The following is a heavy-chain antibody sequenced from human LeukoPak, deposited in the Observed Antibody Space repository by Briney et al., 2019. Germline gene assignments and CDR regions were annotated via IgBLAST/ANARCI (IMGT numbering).Heavy chain of an antibody. Sequence: ASVTVSCKASGYTFTGFYIHWVRQAPGEGPQWMGWVNPNSGGTNYAKKFQGRVTLTRDTSIATAYMELSSLRSDDTAVYYCATSDLRFGFGDWFDPWGQGTLVTVSS. J-gene: IGHJ5*02. CDR3: ATSDLRFGFGDWFDP. CDR1: GYTFTGFY. CDR2: VNPNSGGT. V-gene: IGHV1-2*02. D-gene: IGHD3-10*01.